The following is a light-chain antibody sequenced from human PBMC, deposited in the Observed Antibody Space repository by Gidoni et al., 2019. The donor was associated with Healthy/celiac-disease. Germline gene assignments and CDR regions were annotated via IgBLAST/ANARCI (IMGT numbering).Light chain of an antibody. Sequence: DIQMTQSPSSLSASVGDRVTITCRASQSISSYLNWYQQKPGKAPKLLIYAASSLQSGVPSRFSGSGSGTDFTLTISSLQLEDFATYYCQQTHSGTFGQGTKVEIK. CDR1: QSISSY. V-gene: IGKV1-39*01. CDR2: AAS. J-gene: IGKJ1*01. CDR3: QQTHSGT.